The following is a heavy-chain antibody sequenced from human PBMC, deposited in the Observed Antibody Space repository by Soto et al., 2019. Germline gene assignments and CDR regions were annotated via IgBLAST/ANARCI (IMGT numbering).Heavy chain of an antibody. CDR1: GGTFSSYA. D-gene: IGHD3-10*01. Sequence: QVQLVQSGAEVKKPGSSVKVSCKASGGTFSSYAISWVRQAPGQGLEWMGGIIPIFGTANYAQKFQGRVTITADESTSTAYMELSSLRSEDTAVYYCARPCHSGSACPYSYYGMDVWVQGTTVTVSS. CDR3: ARPCHSGSACPYSYYGMDV. J-gene: IGHJ6*02. CDR2: IIPIFGTA. V-gene: IGHV1-69*01.